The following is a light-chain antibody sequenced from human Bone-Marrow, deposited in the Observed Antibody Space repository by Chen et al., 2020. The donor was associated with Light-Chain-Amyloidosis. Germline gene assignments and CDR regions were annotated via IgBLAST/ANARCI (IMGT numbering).Light chain of an antibody. CDR3: QQYNNWPPENLT. CDR2: GAS. Sequence: EIVMTQSPATLSVSPGERATLSCRASQSVSSNLAWYQQKPGQAPRLLIYGASIRATGIPARFSGSGSGTEFTLTISSLQSEDFAVYYCQQYNNWPPENLTFGGGTKVEIK. V-gene: IGKV3D-15*01. J-gene: IGKJ4*01. CDR1: QSVSSN.